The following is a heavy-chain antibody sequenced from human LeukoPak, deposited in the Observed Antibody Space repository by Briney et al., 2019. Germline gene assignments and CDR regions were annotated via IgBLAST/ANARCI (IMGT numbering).Heavy chain of an antibody. CDR3: ARGRLQWLVWRWFDP. CDR2: INPNSGGT. CDR1: GYTFTCYY. J-gene: IGHJ5*02. Sequence: ASVKVSCKASGYTFTCYYMHWARQAPGQGREWMGWINPNSGGTNYAQKFQGRVTMTRDTSISTAYMELSRLRSDDTAVYYCARGRLQWLVWRWFDPWGQGTLVTVSS. D-gene: IGHD6-19*01. V-gene: IGHV1-2*02.